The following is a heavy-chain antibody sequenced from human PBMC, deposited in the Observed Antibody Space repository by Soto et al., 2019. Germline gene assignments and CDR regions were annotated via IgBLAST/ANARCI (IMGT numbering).Heavy chain of an antibody. Sequence: SLRLSCAASGFTFSSYWMHWVRQAPGKGLVWASRINGDGSSTTYADSVKGRFTISRDNAKNTLYLQMNSLRAEDTAVYYCTRGPNYYDSGFSDYWGQGTLVTVSS. CDR2: INGDGSST. CDR1: GFTFSSYW. D-gene: IGHD3-22*01. V-gene: IGHV3-74*03. J-gene: IGHJ4*02. CDR3: TRGPNYYDSGFSDY.